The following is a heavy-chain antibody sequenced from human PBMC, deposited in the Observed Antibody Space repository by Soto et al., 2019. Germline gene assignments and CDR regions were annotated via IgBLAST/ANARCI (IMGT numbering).Heavy chain of an antibody. CDR1: GYTFTSYG. J-gene: IGHJ4*02. CDR2: ISAYNGNT. D-gene: IGHD3-3*01. CDR3: ARGVLYYDFWSGYPRFDS. Sequence: QVQLVQSGAEVKKPGASVKVSCKASGYTFTSYGISWVRQAPGQGLEWMGWISAYNGNTNYAQKLQGRVTMTTDTPTSTAYMELRTLRSDDTSVYYCARGVLYYDFWSGYPRFDSCGQGTLVTVSS. V-gene: IGHV1-18*01.